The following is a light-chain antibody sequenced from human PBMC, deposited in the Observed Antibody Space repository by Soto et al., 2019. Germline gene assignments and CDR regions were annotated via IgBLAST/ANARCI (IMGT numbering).Light chain of an antibody. CDR2: EVT. Sequence: LTQPPSASGSPGQSVTISCTGTSSDVGGYNYVSWYQQHPGKAPKVMIYEVTKRPSGVPDRFSGSKSGNTASLTVSGLQAEDEADYYCSSYAGREVVFGGGTKLTVL. V-gene: IGLV2-8*01. CDR3: SSYAGREVV. CDR1: SSDVGGYNY. J-gene: IGLJ2*01.